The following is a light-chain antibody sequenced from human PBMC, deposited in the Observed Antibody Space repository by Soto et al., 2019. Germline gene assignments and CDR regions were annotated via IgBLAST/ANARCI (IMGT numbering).Light chain of an antibody. J-gene: IGLJ1*01. CDR2: EVS. CDR3: NSYTSSSTRV. CDR1: SSDVGAYDF. Sequence: QSALTQPASVSGSPGQSITISCTGTSSDVGAYDFVSWYQQHPDKAPKLMIYEVSNRPSGVSNRFSGSKSVNTATLTISGLQAEDEADYYCNSYTSSSTRVFGAGT. V-gene: IGLV2-14*03.